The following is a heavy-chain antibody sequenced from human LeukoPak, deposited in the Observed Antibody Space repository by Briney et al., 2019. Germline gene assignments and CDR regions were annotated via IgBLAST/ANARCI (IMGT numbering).Heavy chain of an antibody. CDR1: DGSFSGYY. Sequence: PSETLSLTCAVYDGSFSGYYWGWIRQPPGKGLEWIGEISHSGTTNYNPSLKSRVTMSVDTSKNQFSLKLSSVTAADTAVYYCARDHLYGDYGLDYWGQGTLLTVSS. CDR2: ISHSGTT. CDR3: ARDHLYGDYGLDY. V-gene: IGHV4-34*01. D-gene: IGHD4-17*01. J-gene: IGHJ4*02.